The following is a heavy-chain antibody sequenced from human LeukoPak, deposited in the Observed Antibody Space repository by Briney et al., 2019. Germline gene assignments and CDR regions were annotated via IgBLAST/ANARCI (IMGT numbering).Heavy chain of an antibody. Sequence: GASVKVSCKASGYTFTGYYMHWVRQAPGQGLEWMGWINPNSGGTSYAQKFQGRVTMTRDTSISTAYMELSRLRSDDTAVYYCARDRSSGSSGFRWGQGTLVTVSS. J-gene: IGHJ4*02. D-gene: IGHD3-22*01. CDR3: ARDRSSGSSGFR. V-gene: IGHV1-2*02. CDR1: GYTFTGYY. CDR2: INPNSGGT.